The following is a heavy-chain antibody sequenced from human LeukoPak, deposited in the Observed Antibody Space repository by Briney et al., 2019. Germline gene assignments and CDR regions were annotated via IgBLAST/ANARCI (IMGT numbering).Heavy chain of an antibody. CDR1: GGTFDNYA. Sequence: GASVKVSRKASGGTFDNYAVNWVREAPGLGLEWMGRIIPMLGKTNSAQKFQDRVTFTADKSTGTAYMELTHLRPDDTAVYFCARGLFGGFAAAPFDHWGQGTLVTV. CDR2: IIPMLGKT. V-gene: IGHV1-69*04. J-gene: IGHJ4*02. CDR3: ARGLFGGFAAAPFDH. D-gene: IGHD2-2*01.